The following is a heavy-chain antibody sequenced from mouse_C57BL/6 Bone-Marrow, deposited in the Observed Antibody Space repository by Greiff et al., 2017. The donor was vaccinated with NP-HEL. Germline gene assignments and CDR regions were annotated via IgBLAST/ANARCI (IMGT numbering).Heavy chain of an antibody. D-gene: IGHD2-2*01. CDR2: IDPSDSYT. CDR3: ARPNYGYDAAWFAY. CDR1: GYTFTSYW. V-gene: IGHV1-69*01. Sequence: VQLQQPGAELVMPGASVKLSCKASGYTFTSYWMHWVKQRPGQGLEWIGEIDPSDSYTNYNQKFKGKSTLTVDKSSSTAYMQLSSLTSEDSAVYYCARPNYGYDAAWFAYWGQGTLVTVSA. J-gene: IGHJ3*01.